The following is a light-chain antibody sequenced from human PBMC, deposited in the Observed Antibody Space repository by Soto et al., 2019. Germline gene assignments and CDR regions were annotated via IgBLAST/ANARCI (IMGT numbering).Light chain of an antibody. V-gene: IGKV1-39*01. CDR2: AAS. CDR3: QQSYYIPRT. J-gene: IGKJ1*01. CDR1: QSISNY. Sequence: DIQMTQSPASLSASVGDRVTITCRASQSISNYLNWYQQKPGKAPKVLIYAASSLQSGVPSRFSGSGSGTDFTLTISSLQPEDFATYYCQQSYYIPRTFGQGTKVDIK.